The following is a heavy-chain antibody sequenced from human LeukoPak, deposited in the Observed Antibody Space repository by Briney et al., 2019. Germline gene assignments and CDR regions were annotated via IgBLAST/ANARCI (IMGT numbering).Heavy chain of an antibody. J-gene: IGHJ3*02. Sequence: PSETLSLTCAVYGGSFSHYYWSRIRQPPGKGLEWIGEINHSGSTNYNPSLKSRVTMSLDTSRNQFSLKLSSVTAADTAVYYCAAWELLLETFDIWGQGTMVTVSS. CDR3: AAWELLLETFDI. CDR1: GGSFSHYY. CDR2: INHSGST. V-gene: IGHV4-34*01. D-gene: IGHD1-26*01.